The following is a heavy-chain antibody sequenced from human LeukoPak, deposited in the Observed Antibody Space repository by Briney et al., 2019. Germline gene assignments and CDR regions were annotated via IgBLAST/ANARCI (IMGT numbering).Heavy chain of an antibody. J-gene: IGHJ4*02. CDR1: GFTFNIYG. D-gene: IGHD6-13*01. V-gene: IGHV3-30*02. Sequence: GGTLRLSCAASGFTFNIYGIHWVRQAPGEGLEWLAYISPEGSTQYYADSVKGRLAISRDNSKNMLYLQMHTLRVEDTAVYYCARGISSWRIEDWGQGTLATVAS. CDR2: ISPEGSTQ. CDR3: ARGISSWRIED.